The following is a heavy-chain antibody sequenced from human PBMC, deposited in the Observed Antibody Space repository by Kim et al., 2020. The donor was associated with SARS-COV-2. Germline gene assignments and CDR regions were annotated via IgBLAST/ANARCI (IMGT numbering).Heavy chain of an antibody. CDR1: GGSISSYY. V-gene: IGHV4-59*01. Sequence: SETLSLTCTVSGGSISSYYWSWIRQPPGKGLEWIGYIYYSGSTNYNPSLKSRVTISVDTSKNQFSLKLSSVTAADTAVYYCARGGFDYWGQGTLVTVSS. CDR3: ARGGFDY. CDR2: IYYSGST. J-gene: IGHJ4*02.